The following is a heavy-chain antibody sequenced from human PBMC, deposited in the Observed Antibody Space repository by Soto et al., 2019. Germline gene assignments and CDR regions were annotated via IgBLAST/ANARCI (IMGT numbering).Heavy chain of an antibody. D-gene: IGHD3-3*01. J-gene: IGHJ6*02. CDR1: GFTFSSYA. CDR2: ISGSGGST. CDR3: AKSVLRVIPGTKDGYRYYDFWSGPAAGMDV. Sequence: GGSLRLSCAASGFTFSSYAMSWVRQAPGKGLEWVSAISGSGGSTYYADSVKGRFTISRDNSKNTLYLQMNSLRAEDTAVYYCAKSVLRVIPGTKDGYRYYDFWSGPAAGMDVWGQGTTVTVSS. V-gene: IGHV3-23*01.